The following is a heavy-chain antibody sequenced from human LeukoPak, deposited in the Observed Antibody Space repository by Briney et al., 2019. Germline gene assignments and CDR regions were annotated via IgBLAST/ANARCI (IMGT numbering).Heavy chain of an antibody. CDR2: FDPEDGET. J-gene: IGHJ3*02. D-gene: IGHD3-10*01. Sequence: ASVTVSCTVSGYTLTELSMHWVRQAPGKGLEWMGGFDPEDGETIYAQKFQGRVTMTEDTSTDTAYMELSSLRSEDTAVYYCATVAGEAGAFDIWGQGTMVTVSS. CDR1: GYTLTELS. V-gene: IGHV1-24*01. CDR3: ATVAGEAGAFDI.